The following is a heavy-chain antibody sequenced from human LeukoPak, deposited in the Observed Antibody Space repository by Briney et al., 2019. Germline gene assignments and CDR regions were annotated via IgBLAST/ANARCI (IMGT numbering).Heavy chain of an antibody. J-gene: IGHJ3*02. D-gene: IGHD1-26*01. CDR3: ARQGGSDAFDI. V-gene: IGHV4-4*02. CDR1: GGSISSGTW. Sequence: SETLSLTCAVSGGSISSGTWWSWVRQPPGKGLEWIGEIYHSGSTNNNPSLKSRVTISVDKSKNQFSLKLNSVTAADTAVYYCARQGGSDAFDIWGQGTMVTVSS. CDR2: IYHSGST.